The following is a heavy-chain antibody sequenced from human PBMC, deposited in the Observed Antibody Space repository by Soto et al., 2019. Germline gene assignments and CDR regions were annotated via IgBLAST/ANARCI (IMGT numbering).Heavy chain of an antibody. V-gene: IGHV4-39*01. CDR1: GGSISSSSYY. Sequence: QLQLQESGPGLVKPSETLSLTCTVSGGSISSSSYYWGWIRQPPGKGLEWIGSIYYSGSTYYNPSLKSRVTISVDTSKNQFSLKLSSVTAADTAVYYCARHHRRHHIVVPAATVIRSYWYFDLWGRGTLVTVSS. D-gene: IGHD2-2*01. CDR2: IYYSGST. CDR3: ARHHRRHHIVVPAATVIRSYWYFDL. J-gene: IGHJ2*01.